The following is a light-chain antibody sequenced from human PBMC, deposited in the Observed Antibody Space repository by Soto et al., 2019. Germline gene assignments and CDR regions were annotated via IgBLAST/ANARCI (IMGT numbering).Light chain of an antibody. Sequence: DIQMTQSPSSLSASVGDRVTITCRASQSISSDLNWYQQKPGKAPRLLIYTASSLQSGVSSRFSGSGSGTDFTLTIRSLQPEDFATYYCQQSHSTPLTFGGGTKVDIQ. J-gene: IGKJ4*01. CDR1: QSISSD. CDR3: QQSHSTPLT. CDR2: TAS. V-gene: IGKV1-39*01.